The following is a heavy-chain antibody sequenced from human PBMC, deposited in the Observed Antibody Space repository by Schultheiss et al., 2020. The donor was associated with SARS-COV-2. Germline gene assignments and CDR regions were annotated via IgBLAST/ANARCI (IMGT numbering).Heavy chain of an antibody. Sequence: GGSLRLSCAASGFTFSNYALHWVRQAPGKGLEWVAVISYDGSNKYYADSVKGRFTISRDNAKNSLYLQMNSLRAEDTAVYYCAREAWIQLWLRSAFDIWGQGTMVTVSS. CDR2: ISYDGSNK. D-gene: IGHD5-18*01. CDR1: GFTFSNYA. J-gene: IGHJ3*02. CDR3: AREAWIQLWLRSAFDI. V-gene: IGHV3-30*04.